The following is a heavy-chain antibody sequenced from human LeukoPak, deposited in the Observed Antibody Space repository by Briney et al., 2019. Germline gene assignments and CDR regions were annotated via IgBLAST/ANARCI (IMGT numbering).Heavy chain of an antibody. J-gene: IGHJ4*02. Sequence: PGGSLRLSCAASGFIFSNYAMSWVRQAPGKGLEWVGYIRSRAYGGAAEYAASVKGRFTITRDDSKSIAYLQMSSLNIEDTAVYYCAASSGFDYWGQGTLVTVSS. D-gene: IGHD6-25*01. CDR3: AASSGFDY. CDR2: IRSRAYGGAA. V-gene: IGHV3-49*04. CDR1: GFIFSNYA.